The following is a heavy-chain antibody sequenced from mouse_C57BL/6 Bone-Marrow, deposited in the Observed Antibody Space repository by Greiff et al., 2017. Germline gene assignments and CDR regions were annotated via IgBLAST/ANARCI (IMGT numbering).Heavy chain of an antibody. CDR2: IYPRSGNT. D-gene: IGHD4-1*01. CDR1: GYTFTSYG. Sequence: QVQLKESGAELARPGASVKLSCKASGYTFTSYGISWVKQRTGQGLEWIGEIYPRSGNTYYNEKFKGKATLTADKSSSTAYMELRSLTSEDSAVYFCEGLGRRFAYWGQGTLVTVSA. J-gene: IGHJ3*01. CDR3: EGLGRRFAY. V-gene: IGHV1-81*01.